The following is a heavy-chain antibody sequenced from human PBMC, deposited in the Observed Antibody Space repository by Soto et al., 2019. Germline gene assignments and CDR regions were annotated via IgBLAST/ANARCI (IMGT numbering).Heavy chain of an antibody. CDR2: IHPDGSDR. CDR1: GFTFSGYW. CDR3: ARGSLSISH. V-gene: IGHV3-7*01. Sequence: PGGSLRLSCAASGFTFSGYWMSWFRQAPGKGLEWVANIHPDGSDRNSVDSVKGLFSVSRDNANNSLYLQMNSLRAEDTAVYYCARGSLSISHWGQGTRVTVSS. J-gene: IGHJ4*02. D-gene: IGHD3-9*01.